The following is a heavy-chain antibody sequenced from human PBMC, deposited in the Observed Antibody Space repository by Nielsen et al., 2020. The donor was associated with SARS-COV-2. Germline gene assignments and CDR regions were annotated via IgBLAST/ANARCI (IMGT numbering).Heavy chain of an antibody. CDR2: ISYDGSNK. CDR1: GFTFSSYA. Sequence: GGSLRLSCAASGFTFSSYAMHWVRQAPGKGLEWVAVISYDGSNKYYADSVKGRFTISRDNSKNTLYLQMNSLRAEDTAVYYCARDRRRERGYSSGWLDYWGQGTLVTVSS. J-gene: IGHJ4*02. V-gene: IGHV3-30-3*01. D-gene: IGHD6-19*01. CDR3: ARDRRRERGYSSGWLDY.